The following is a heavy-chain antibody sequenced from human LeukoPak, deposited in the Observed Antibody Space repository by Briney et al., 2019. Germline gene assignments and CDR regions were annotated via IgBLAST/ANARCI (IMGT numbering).Heavy chain of an antibody. CDR3: ARGSDPGYSGVIDY. CDR2: IYTSGST. J-gene: IGHJ4*02. V-gene: IGHV4-4*07. D-gene: IGHD6-19*01. CDR1: GGSISSYY. Sequence: SETLSLTCTVSGGSISSYYWSWIRQPAGKGLEWIGRIYTSGSTNYNPSLKSRVTMSVATSKNQFSLKLSSVTAADTAVYYCARGSDPGYSGVIDYWAREPWSPSPQ.